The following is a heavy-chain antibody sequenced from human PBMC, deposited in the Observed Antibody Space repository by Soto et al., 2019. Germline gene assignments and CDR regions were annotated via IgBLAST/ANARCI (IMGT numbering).Heavy chain of an antibody. CDR1: GGAISSGGYY. D-gene: IGHD3-16*01. Sequence: TLSLPCTVSGGAISSGGYYWSWIRQHPGKGLEWIGYIYYSGSSYYNPSVKSRVAISVDTSKNQFSLKLSSVTAAATAVYYCARERDDGDYFDYWGQG. J-gene: IGHJ4*02. CDR3: ARERDDGDYFDY. V-gene: IGHV4-31*03. CDR2: IYYSGSS.